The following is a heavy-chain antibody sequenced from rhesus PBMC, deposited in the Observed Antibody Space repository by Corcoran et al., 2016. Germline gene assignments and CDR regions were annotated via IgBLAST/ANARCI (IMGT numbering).Heavy chain of an antibody. V-gene: IGHV5-20*01. CDR2: IDPSDSDT. CDR3: ATTLTVTTSWYFDL. Sequence: EVQLVQSGAEVKRPGESLKISCKTSGYSFTSYWISWVRQMPGKGLGWMGAIDPSDSDTTYTPSFPGQVTISADKSISTAYLQWSRLKASDTATYYCATTLTVTTSWYFDLWGPGTPITISS. J-gene: IGHJ2*01. CDR1: GYSFTSYW. D-gene: IGHD4-23*01.